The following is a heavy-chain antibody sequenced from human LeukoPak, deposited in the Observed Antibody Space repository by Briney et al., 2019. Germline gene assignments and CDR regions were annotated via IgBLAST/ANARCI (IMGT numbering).Heavy chain of an antibody. CDR3: ASSLLPSYYYDSSGYGY. J-gene: IGHJ4*02. CDR1: RFTFSSYS. CDR2: ISSSSSYI. V-gene: IGHV3-21*04. D-gene: IGHD3-22*01. Sequence: GGSLRLSCAASRFTFSSYSMNWVRQAPGKGLEWVSSISSSSSYIYYADSVKGRFTISRDNAKNSLYLQMNSLRAEDTAVYYCASSLLPSYYYDSSGYGYWGQGTLVTVSS.